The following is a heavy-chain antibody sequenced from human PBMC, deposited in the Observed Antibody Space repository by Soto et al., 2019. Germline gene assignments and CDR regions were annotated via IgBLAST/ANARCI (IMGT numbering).Heavy chain of an antibody. J-gene: IGHJ4*02. D-gene: IGHD6-19*01. V-gene: IGHV4-39*01. CDR1: GGSISSSNYY. CDR2: IYYSGTT. CDR3: ARLGIGVAGSRYFDY. Sequence: PSETLSLTCTVSGGSISSSNYYWGWIRQPPGKGLEWIGSIYYSGTTYYNSSLRSRVTISVDTSKNQFSLKLRSVTAADTAVYYCARLGIGVAGSRYFDYWGQGTLVTVSS.